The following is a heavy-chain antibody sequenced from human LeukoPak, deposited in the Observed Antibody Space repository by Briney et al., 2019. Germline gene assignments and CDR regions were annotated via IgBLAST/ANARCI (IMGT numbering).Heavy chain of an antibody. CDR2: IYYSGST. J-gene: IGHJ3*02. V-gene: IGHV4-39*07. CDR3: TRSMGFGEFNDAFDI. CDR1: GGSISSSSYY. D-gene: IGHD3-10*01. Sequence: SETLSLTCTVSGGSISSSSYYWGWIRQPPGKGLEWIGSIYYSGSTYYNPSLKSRVTISVDTSKNQFSLKLSSVTAADTAVYYCTRSMGFGEFNDAFDIWGQGTMVTVSS.